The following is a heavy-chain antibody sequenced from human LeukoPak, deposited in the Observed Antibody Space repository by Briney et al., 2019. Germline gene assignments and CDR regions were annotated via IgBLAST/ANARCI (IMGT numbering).Heavy chain of an antibody. Sequence: GESLKISCKGSGYSFTSYWIGWVRQMPGKGLEWMGIIYPGDSDTRYSPSFQGQVTISADKSISTAYLQWSSLKASDTAMYYCASPPGIAAAGYYFDYWGQGTLVTVSS. D-gene: IGHD6-13*01. V-gene: IGHV5-51*01. CDR1: GYSFTSYW. CDR3: ASPPGIAAAGYYFDY. CDR2: IYPGDSDT. J-gene: IGHJ4*02.